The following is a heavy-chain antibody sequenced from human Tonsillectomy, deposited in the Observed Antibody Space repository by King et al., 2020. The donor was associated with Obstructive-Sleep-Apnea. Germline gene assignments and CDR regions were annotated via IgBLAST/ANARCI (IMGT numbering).Heavy chain of an antibody. CDR2: IGGSGGNI. J-gene: IGHJ4*02. D-gene: IGHD2-21*02. Sequence: VQLVESGGGLVQPGGSLRLSCAASGFTFSSYAMNWVRQAPGKGLEWVSAIGGSGGNIYYADSVKGRFTISRDNSKNTLYLQMNSLRAEDTALYYCAKDLGYCDADCYSWDYWGQGNLVTVSS. CDR1: GFTFSSYA. CDR3: AKDLGYCDADCYSWDY. V-gene: IGHV3-23*04.